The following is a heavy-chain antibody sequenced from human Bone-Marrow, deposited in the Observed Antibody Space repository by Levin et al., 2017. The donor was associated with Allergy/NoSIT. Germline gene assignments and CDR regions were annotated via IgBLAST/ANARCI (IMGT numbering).Heavy chain of an antibody. D-gene: IGHD2-15*01. CDR1: GFTFSRSG. CDR2: IWYDGSDK. CDR3: ATAPRYCSGGSCYEYFQH. J-gene: IGHJ1*01. V-gene: IGHV3-33*01. Sequence: GGSLRLSCAASGFTFSRSGMHWVRQAPGKGLEWVALIWYDGSDKYYADSVKDRFTISRDNSKNTLYLQMNSLGAEDTAVYFCATAPRYCSGGSCYEYFQHWGQGTLVTVSS.